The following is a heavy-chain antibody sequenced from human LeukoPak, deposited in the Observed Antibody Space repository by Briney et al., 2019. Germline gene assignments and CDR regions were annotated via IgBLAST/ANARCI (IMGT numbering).Heavy chain of an antibody. Sequence: PGGSLRLSCTASEFTFGDYALSWVRQAPGKGLEWVGFIRSKAYGGTTEYAASVKGRFTISRDDSKSIASLQVNSLKSDDTAIYYCTRVAYSSTWYYFDYWGQGTLVTVSS. CDR2: IRSKAYGGTT. CDR1: EFTFGDYA. J-gene: IGHJ4*02. CDR3: TRVAYSSTWYYFDY. V-gene: IGHV3-49*04. D-gene: IGHD2-2*01.